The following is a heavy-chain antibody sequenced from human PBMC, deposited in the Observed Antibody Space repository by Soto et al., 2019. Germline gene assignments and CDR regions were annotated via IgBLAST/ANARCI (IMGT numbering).Heavy chain of an antibody. V-gene: IGHV4-59*01. D-gene: IGHD3-16*01. J-gene: IGHJ4*02. CDR2: IFSSGSP. CDR1: GVSLKTYY. CDR3: AKDRLAGGFDY. Sequence: SETLSLTCTVSGVSLKTYYWSWIRLPPGGGLEWIGYIFSSGSPNYNPSLRSRVTMSVETSNNQFSLKMSSVTAADTAVYYCAKDRLAGGFDYWGQGTLVTVSS.